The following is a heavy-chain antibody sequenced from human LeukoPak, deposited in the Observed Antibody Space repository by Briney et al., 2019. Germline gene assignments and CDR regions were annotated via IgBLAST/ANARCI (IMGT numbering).Heavy chain of an antibody. J-gene: IGHJ4*02. D-gene: IGHD5-24*01. CDR2: INPNSGGT. V-gene: IGHV1-2*02. CDR1: GYTFTSYG. Sequence: ASVKVSCKASGYTFTSYGISWVRQAPGQGLEWMGWINPNSGGTNYAQKFQGRVTMTRDTSISTAYMELSRLRSDDTAVYYCARVEYNYYFDYWGQGTLVTVSS. CDR3: ARVEYNYYFDY.